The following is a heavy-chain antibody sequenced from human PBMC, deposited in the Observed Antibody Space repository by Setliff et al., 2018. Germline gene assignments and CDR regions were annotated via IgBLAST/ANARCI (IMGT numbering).Heavy chain of an antibody. Sequence: GGSLRLSCIASRFTFGDYGMSWVRQAPGKGLEWIGFIGIKAYGATTTYAASVRGRFTISRDDSKSIAYLQMNSLKSEDTAVYYCARDYYGSGSPSPWFDPWGQGTLVTVSS. CDR1: RFTFGDYG. D-gene: IGHD3-10*01. CDR3: ARDYYGSGSPSPWFDP. CDR2: IGIKAYGATT. V-gene: IGHV3-49*04. J-gene: IGHJ5*02.